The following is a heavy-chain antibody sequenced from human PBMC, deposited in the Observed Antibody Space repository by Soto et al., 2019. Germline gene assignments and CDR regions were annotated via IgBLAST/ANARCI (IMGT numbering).Heavy chain of an antibody. CDR2: IHYSGST. CDR1: GGSISPYY. V-gene: IGHV4-59*01. J-gene: IGHJ4*02. D-gene: IGHD2-2*01. Sequence: QVQLQESGPGLVKPSETLSLTCTVSGGSISPYYWSWIRQPPGKGLEWIGNIHYSGSTDYNPSLKSRVTISIDTSTNQFSLKLTSVTAADTAVYYCAKGGTSSLPFDYWGQGTLVNVSS. CDR3: AKGGTSSLPFDY.